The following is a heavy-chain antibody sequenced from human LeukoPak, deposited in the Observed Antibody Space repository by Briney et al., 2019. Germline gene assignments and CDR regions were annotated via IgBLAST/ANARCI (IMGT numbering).Heavy chain of an antibody. V-gene: IGHV4-39*01. Sequence: SETLSLTCTVSGGSVTSSTFSWAWIRQPPGKGLEWIGNIYTSGNTYYNPSLKSLVTMSVDTSKNQCSLKLSSVTAADTAVYYCARRGTASSGSYYFDHWGQGTLVTVSS. D-gene: IGHD6-19*01. J-gene: IGHJ4*02. CDR2: IYTSGNT. CDR3: ARRGTASSGSYYFDH. CDR1: GGSVTSSTFS.